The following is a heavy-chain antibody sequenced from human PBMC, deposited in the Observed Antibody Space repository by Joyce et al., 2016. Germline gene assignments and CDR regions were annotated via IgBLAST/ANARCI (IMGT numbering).Heavy chain of an antibody. CDR1: GDTLSPLS. V-gene: IGHV1-24*01. Sequence: QVHLVQSGADVRKPGASVKLSCKVSGDTLSPLSLHCVRQKPVTGSEEKGGVDSEDAETVYAQKFRGTVTMTEDTFTETAYMELTSLTADDTAVYYCATVAWRFLDFGGLLAGGDFDRWGPGTLVIVSS. J-gene: IGHJ4*01. CDR2: VDSEDAET. D-gene: IGHD3/OR15-3a*01. CDR3: ATVAWRFLDFGGLLAGGDFDR.